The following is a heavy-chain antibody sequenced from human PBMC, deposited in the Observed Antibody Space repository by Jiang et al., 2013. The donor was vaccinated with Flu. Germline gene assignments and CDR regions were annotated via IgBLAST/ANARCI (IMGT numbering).Heavy chain of an antibody. D-gene: IGHD6-13*01. CDR1: GGTFSSYA. J-gene: IGHJ6*02. V-gene: IGHV1-69*01. Sequence: KVSCKASGGTFSSYAISWVRQAPGQGLEWMGGIIPIFGTANYAQKFQGRVTITADESTSTAYMELSSLRSEDTAVYYCASGGIAAAGKPYYYYGMDVWGQGTTVTVSS. CDR3: ASGGIAAAGKPYYYYGMDV. CDR2: IIPIFGTA.